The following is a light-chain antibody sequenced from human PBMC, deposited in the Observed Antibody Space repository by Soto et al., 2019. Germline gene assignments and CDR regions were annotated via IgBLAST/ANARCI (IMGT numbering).Light chain of an antibody. CDR1: QSVASSH. J-gene: IGKJ1*01. CDR3: QQYDSPTWT. V-gene: IGKV3-20*01. CDR2: GTS. Sequence: EKVVTQSPGSLSLSPGERATLSCRASQSVASSHLAWYQQKPGQAPRLLIYGTSRRATGIPDRFSGSGSGTEFTLTISRLEPEDFAVYFCQQYDSPTWTFGQGTKVDIK.